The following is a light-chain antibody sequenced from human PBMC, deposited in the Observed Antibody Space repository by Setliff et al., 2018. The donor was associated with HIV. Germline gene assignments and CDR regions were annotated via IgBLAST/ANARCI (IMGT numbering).Light chain of an antibody. CDR1: NTDIGAYKY. J-gene: IGLJ3*02. V-gene: IGLV2-14*03. CDR2: DFS. Sequence: QSALAQPVSLSGSPGQSITISCTGTNTDIGAYKYVSWYQQHPGRAPKLIIYDFSSRPSGVSSRFSGSKSGNTASLTISGLHSDDEADYYCLSYTSASTWVFGGWTKVTVL. CDR3: LSYTSASTWV.